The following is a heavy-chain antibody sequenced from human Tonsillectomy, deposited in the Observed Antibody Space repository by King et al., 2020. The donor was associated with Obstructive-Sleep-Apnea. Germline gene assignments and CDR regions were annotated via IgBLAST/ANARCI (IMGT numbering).Heavy chain of an antibody. CDR3: AKDSNGSKWISASYFDY. CDR1: GFTFSSYG. Sequence: QLVQSGGGVVQPGRSLRLSCAASGFTFSSYGMHWVRLAPGKGLEWVAVISYDGSNKYYADSVKGRFTISRDNSKNTLYFQMNSLRAEDTAVYYCAKDSNGSKWISASYFDYWGQGTLVTVSS. V-gene: IGHV3-30*18. D-gene: IGHD5-12*01. J-gene: IGHJ4*02. CDR2: ISYDGSNK.